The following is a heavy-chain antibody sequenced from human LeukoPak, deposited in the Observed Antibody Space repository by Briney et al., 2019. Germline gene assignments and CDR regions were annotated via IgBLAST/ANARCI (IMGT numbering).Heavy chain of an antibody. CDR2: INHSGST. D-gene: IGHD1-26*01. CDR1: GGSFSGYY. CDR3: ARLPTHRDSGSYSYYYYGMDV. Sequence: SETLSLTCAVYGGSFSGYYWSWIRQPPGKGLEWIGEINHSGSTNYNPSLKSRVTISVDTSKNQFSLKLSSVTAADTAVYYCARLPTHRDSGSYSYYYYGMDVWGQGTTVTVSS. J-gene: IGHJ6*02. V-gene: IGHV4-34*01.